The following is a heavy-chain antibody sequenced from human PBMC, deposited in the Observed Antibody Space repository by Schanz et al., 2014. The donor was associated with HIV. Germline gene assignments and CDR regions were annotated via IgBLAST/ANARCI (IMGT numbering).Heavy chain of an antibody. CDR1: GFTFSTYS. D-gene: IGHD2-15*01. V-gene: IGHV3-23*04. CDR2: ISGSGGST. Sequence: EVQLVESGGGLVKPGGSLRLSCAGSGFTFSTYSMNWVRRAPGKGLEWVSAISGSGGSTYYADSVKGRFTISRDNSKNTLYLQMNSLRAEDTAVYYCANLVVAATDDAFDIWGQGTMVTVSS. J-gene: IGHJ3*02. CDR3: ANLVVAATDDAFDI.